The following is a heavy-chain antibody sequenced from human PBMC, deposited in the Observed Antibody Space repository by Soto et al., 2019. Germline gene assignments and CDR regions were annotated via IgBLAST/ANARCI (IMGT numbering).Heavy chain of an antibody. Sequence: QITLKESGPTLVKPTQTLTLTCTFSGFSLSTSGVGVGWIRQPPGKALEWLALIYWDDDKRYRPSLNSRLTITNGTSKNQVVLTMTNMDPVDTATYYCAHTPYLYGSGRTGGMDVWGQGTTVTVSS. CDR1: GFSLSTSGVG. CDR2: IYWDDDK. J-gene: IGHJ6*02. V-gene: IGHV2-5*02. CDR3: AHTPYLYGSGRTGGMDV. D-gene: IGHD3-10*01.